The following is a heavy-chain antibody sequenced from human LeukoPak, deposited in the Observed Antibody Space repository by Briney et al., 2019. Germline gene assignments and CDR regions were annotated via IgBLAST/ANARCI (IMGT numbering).Heavy chain of an antibody. V-gene: IGHV3-30*03. J-gene: IGHJ4*02. CDR2: ISYDGSNK. CDR1: GFTFSSYG. CDR3: AREFS. Sequence: GGSLRLSCAASGFTFSSYGMHWVRQAPGKGLEWVAVISYDGSNKYYADSVKGRFTISGDNTKNSLYLQMNSLRAEDTAIYYCAREFSWGQGTLVTVSS.